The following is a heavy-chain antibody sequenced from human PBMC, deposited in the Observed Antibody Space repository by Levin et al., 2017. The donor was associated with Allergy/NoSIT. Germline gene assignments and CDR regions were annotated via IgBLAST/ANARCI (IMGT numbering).Heavy chain of an antibody. V-gene: IGHV4-39*01. CDR3: ARHPNTRIAVAAPGWDYFDY. J-gene: IGHJ4*02. CDR1: GGSISSSSYY. Sequence: SETLSLTCTVSGGSISSSSYYWGWIRQPPGKGLEWIGSIYYSGSTYYNPSLKSRVTISVDTSKNQFSLKLSSVTAADTAVYYCARHPNTRIAVAAPGWDYFDYWGQGTLVTVSS. D-gene: IGHD6-19*01. CDR2: IYYSGST.